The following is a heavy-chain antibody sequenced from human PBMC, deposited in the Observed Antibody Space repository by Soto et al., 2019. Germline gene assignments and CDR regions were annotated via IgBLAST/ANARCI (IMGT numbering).Heavy chain of an antibody. D-gene: IGHD3-22*01. CDR3: AGGPTYYYDSSGYYYLFDY. J-gene: IGHJ4*02. V-gene: IGHV4-59*01. CDR1: GGSISSYY. Sequence: SETLSLTCTVSGGSISSYYWSWIRQPPGKGLEWIGYIYYSGSTNYNPSLKSRVTISVDTSKNQFSLKLSSVTAADTAVYYCAGGPTYYYDSSGYYYLFDYWGQGTLVTVSS. CDR2: IYYSGST.